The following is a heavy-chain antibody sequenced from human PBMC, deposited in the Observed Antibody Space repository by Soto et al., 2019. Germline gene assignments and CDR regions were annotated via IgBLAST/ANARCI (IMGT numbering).Heavy chain of an antibody. D-gene: IGHD2-15*01. J-gene: IGHJ4*02. CDR1: GDSFSRYK. Sequence: PSETPSLTCTVSGDSFSRYKWSWIRQPPGKGLEYIGYMYSSGYTDYNPSLKSRVTMSLDTSKNQYSLKLTSATAADTAVYYCAREWSAFDYWGQGTLVTVSS. CDR3: AREWSAFDY. CDR2: MYSSGYT. V-gene: IGHV4-59*01.